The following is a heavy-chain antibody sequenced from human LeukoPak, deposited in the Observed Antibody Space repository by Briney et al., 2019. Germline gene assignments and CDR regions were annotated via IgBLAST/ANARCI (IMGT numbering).Heavy chain of an antibody. D-gene: IGHD3-10*01. Sequence: GSLRLSCAASGFTFSSYEMNWVRQAPGKGLGWVSYISSSGSTIYYAESVKGRFPISRDNAKNSLYLQMNSLRAEDTAVYFCARSKTLTIRPFDIWGQGTMVTVSS. V-gene: IGHV3-48*03. CDR3: ARSKTLTIRPFDI. CDR2: ISSSGSTI. CDR1: GFTFSSYE. J-gene: IGHJ3*02.